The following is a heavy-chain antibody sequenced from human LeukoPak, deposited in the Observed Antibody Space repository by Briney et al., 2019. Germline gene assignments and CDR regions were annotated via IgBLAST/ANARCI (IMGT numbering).Heavy chain of an antibody. Sequence: SETLSLTCPVSHSSISSNYYWGWLRQPPGKGLEWIGSIYHSGSIYYNPSLKSRVTISVDTSKNQFSLKLTSVTAADTAVYYCARSSGYMSYWGQGTLVTVSS. CDR3: ARSSGYMSY. J-gene: IGHJ4*02. V-gene: IGHV4-38-2*01. D-gene: IGHD3-22*01. CDR1: HSSISSNYY. CDR2: IYHSGSI.